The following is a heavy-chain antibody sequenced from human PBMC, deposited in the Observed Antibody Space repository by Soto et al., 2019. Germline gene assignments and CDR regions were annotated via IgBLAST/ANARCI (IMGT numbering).Heavy chain of an antibody. CDR2: IDPSDSQT. CDR1: GYSFAGYW. J-gene: IGHJ4*02. D-gene: IGHD3-22*01. Sequence: GESLKISCKGSGYSFAGYWITWVRQKPGKGLEWMGRIDPSDSQTYYSPSFRGHVTISAAKSITTAFLQWSSLRASDTAMYYCARQIYDSDTGPNFQYYFDSWGQGTPVTVSS. V-gene: IGHV5-10-1*01. CDR3: ARQIYDSDTGPNFQYYFDS.